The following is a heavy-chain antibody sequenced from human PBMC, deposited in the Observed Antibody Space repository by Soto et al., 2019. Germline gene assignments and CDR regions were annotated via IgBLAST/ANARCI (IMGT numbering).Heavy chain of an antibody. CDR2: IGTAGDT. Sequence: GGSLRLSCAASGFTFSSYDMHWVRQATGKGLEWVSAIGTAGDTYYPGSVKGRFTISRENAKNSLYLQMNSLRAEDTAVYYCARMGMVRGVNGMDVWGQGTTVTVSS. CDR3: ARMGMVRGVNGMDV. CDR1: GFTFSSYD. V-gene: IGHV3-13*01. D-gene: IGHD3-10*01. J-gene: IGHJ6*02.